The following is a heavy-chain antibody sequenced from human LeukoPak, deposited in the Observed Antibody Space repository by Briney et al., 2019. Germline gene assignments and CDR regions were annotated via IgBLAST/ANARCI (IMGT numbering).Heavy chain of an antibody. V-gene: IGHV3-48*01. CDR3: AGSVFDY. Sequence: PGGSLRLSCAASGFTFSNFGMNWVRQAPGKGLEWASYISSSSSTIYYADSVKGRFTISRDNAKNSLYLQMNSLRAEDTAVYYCAGSVFDYWGQGTLVTVSS. CDR1: GFTFSNFG. CDR2: ISSSSSTI. J-gene: IGHJ4*02. D-gene: IGHD2-8*01.